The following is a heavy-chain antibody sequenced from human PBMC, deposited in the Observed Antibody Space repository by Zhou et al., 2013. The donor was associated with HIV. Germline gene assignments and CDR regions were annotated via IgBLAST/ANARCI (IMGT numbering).Heavy chain of an antibody. CDR2: MNPNSGNT. V-gene: IGHV1-8*03. CDR3: ARGGSGYDPHKSQYYYYYMDV. D-gene: IGHD5-12*01. Sequence: QVQLVQSGAEVKKPGASVKVSCKTSGYTFTNYDINWVRQATGQGLEWMGWMNPNSGNTGYAQKFQGRVSITRNTSISTAYMELSSLRSEDTAVYYCARGGSGYDPHKSQYYYYYMDVWGKGTTVTVSS. CDR1: GYTFTNYD. J-gene: IGHJ6*03.